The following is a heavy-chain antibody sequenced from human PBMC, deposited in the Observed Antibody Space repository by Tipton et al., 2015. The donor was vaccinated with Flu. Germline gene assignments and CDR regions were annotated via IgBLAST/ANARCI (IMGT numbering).Heavy chain of an antibody. Sequence: LSLTCDVSVASISSTTYYWVWIRQPPGKGLEWIGSIYKTGITDYNPSLKSRVTLSLDTSKNQFSLKVRSVNAADTAVYYCAPSTRYWTGGHFFGWWGRGTQVTVSS. CDR2: IYKTGIT. V-gene: IGHV4-39*07. D-gene: IGHD2-2*01. CDR3: APSTRYWTGGHFFGW. J-gene: IGHJ4*02. CDR1: VASISSTTYY.